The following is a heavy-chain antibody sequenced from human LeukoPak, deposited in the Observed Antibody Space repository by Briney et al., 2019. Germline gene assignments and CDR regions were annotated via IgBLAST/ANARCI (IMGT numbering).Heavy chain of an antibody. CDR3: ARYRLSDSPINWFDP. J-gene: IGHJ5*02. Sequence: GASVKVSCKASGYTFTSYGISWVRQAPGQGLEWMGWINAYNGNTKYAQKLQGRVTMTTDTSTSTAYMELRSLRSDDTAVYYCARYRLSDSPINWFDPWGQGTLVTVSS. D-gene: IGHD3-22*01. CDR2: INAYNGNT. CDR1: GYTFTSYG. V-gene: IGHV1-18*01.